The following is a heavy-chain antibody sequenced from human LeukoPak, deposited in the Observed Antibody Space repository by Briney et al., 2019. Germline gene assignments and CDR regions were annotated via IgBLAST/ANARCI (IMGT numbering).Heavy chain of an antibody. Sequence: KSSETLSLTCSVSGGSISNYFWGWLRQPAGKGLEWVGRLSASGTTNYNPSLRSRVTIAVDTSNNQLSLRVSSVTAADTAVYYCARGSSGYCSAASCFRPEDAFGIWGQGTVVTVSS. CDR1: GGSISNYF. J-gene: IGHJ3*02. CDR3: ARGSSGYCSAASCFRPEDAFGI. CDR2: LSASGTT. V-gene: IGHV4-4*07. D-gene: IGHD2-15*01.